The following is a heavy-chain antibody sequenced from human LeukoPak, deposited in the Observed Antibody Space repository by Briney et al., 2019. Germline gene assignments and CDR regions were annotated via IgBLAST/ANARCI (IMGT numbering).Heavy chain of an antibody. CDR3: AKGSDILTGDAFDI. J-gene: IGHJ3*02. CDR1: GFTFDDYA. Sequence: PGRSLRLSCAASGFTFDDYAMHWVRQAPGKGLEWVSGISRNSGSIGYADSVKGRFTISRDNAKNSLYLQMNSLRAEDMALYYCAKGSDILTGDAFDIRGQGTMVTVSS. CDR2: ISRNSGSI. D-gene: IGHD3-9*01. V-gene: IGHV3-9*03.